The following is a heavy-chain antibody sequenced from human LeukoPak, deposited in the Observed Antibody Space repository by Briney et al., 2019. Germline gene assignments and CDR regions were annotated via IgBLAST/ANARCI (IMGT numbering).Heavy chain of an antibody. D-gene: IGHD3-22*01. CDR2: IIPIFGTA. V-gene: IGHV1-69*13. CDR3: ARVPQSRRYYDSSGVFDY. Sequence: SVKVSCKASGGTFSSYAISWVRQAPGQGLEWMGGIIPIFGTANYAQKFQGRVTITADESTSTVYMELSSLRSEDTAVYYCARVPQSRRYYDSSGVFDYWGQGTLVTVSS. CDR1: GGTFSSYA. J-gene: IGHJ4*02.